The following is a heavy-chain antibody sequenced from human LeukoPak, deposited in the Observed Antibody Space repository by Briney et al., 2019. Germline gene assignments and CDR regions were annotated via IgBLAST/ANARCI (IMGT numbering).Heavy chain of an antibody. Sequence: GESLRLSCAASGFTFSTSAMSWVRQAPGKGLEWVSCIGPSGDYTYYADSVKGRFTASRDNSRNTLYLQMNSLRADDTAMYYCAKDLVPGAGDYWGQGTLVTVSS. CDR2: IGPSGDYT. J-gene: IGHJ4*02. V-gene: IGHV3-23*01. CDR3: AKDLVPGAGDY. CDR1: GFTFSTSA. D-gene: IGHD1-26*01.